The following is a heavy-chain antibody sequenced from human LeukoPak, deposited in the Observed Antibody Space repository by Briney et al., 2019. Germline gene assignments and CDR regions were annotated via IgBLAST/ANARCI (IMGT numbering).Heavy chain of an antibody. J-gene: IGHJ4*02. CDR3: ARGAAGYVGASSFDY. D-gene: IGHD1-26*01. V-gene: IGHV3-21*01. Sequence: PGGSLRLSCTASGFTFSRFWMSWVRQAPGKGLEWVSSISSSTTYISYADSVKGRFTISRDNAKNSLYLQMNSLRAEDTAVYYCARGAAGYVGASSFDYWGQGTLVTVSS. CDR1: GFTFSRFW. CDR2: ISSSTTYI.